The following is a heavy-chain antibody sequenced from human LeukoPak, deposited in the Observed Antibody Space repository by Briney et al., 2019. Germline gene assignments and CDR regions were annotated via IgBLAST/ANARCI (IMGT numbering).Heavy chain of an antibody. Sequence: PSETLSLTCTVSGGSISSYYWSWIRQPPGKGLEWIGYIHYSGSTHYNPSLKSRVTISVDTSKNQVSLKLRSVTAADTAMYYCARHSTVTSDYLYFYYMDVWGKGTTVTVSS. CDR2: IHYSGST. D-gene: IGHD4-17*01. CDR3: ARHSTVTSDYLYFYYMDV. V-gene: IGHV4-59*01. J-gene: IGHJ6*03. CDR1: GGSISSYY.